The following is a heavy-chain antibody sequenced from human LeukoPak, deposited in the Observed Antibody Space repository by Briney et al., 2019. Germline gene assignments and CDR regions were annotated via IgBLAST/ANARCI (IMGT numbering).Heavy chain of an antibody. D-gene: IGHD3-10*01. V-gene: IGHV4-61*01. CDR1: GASVSDGNYY. CDR3: ARADITMVRGVINRDAFDI. Sequence: SETLSLTCSVSGASVSDGNYYWSWIRQPPGKGLEWIGYIYYSGGTNYNPSLKSRVTISVDTSKNQFSLKLSSVTAADTAVYYCARADITMVRGVINRDAFDIWGQGTMVTVSS. J-gene: IGHJ3*02. CDR2: IYYSGGT.